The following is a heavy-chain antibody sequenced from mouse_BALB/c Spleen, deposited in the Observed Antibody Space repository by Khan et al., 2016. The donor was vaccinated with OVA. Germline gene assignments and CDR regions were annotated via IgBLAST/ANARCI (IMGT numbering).Heavy chain of an antibody. V-gene: IGHV9-3-1*01. Sequence: QIQLVQSGPELKKPGETVKISCKASGYTFTNYGMNWVKQSPGKALKWMGWINTYTGEPTYADDFKGRFAFSLETSASTAYLQINNPKNEDTATYVCARPPYFSYTLDYWGQGTSGTVSS. J-gene: IGHJ4*01. CDR3: ARPPYFSYTLDY. CDR1: GYTFTNYG. CDR2: INTYTGEP. D-gene: IGHD2-10*01.